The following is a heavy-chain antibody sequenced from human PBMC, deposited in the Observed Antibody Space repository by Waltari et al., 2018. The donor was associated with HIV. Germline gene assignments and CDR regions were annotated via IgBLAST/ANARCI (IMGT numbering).Heavy chain of an antibody. V-gene: IGHV4-61*01. CDR2: IYYSGST. Sequence: QVQLQESGPGLVKPSETLSLTCTVSGGSVSSGSYYWSWIRQPPGKGLEWIGYIYYSGSTNYNPSLKSRVTISVDTSKNQFSLKLSSVTAADTAVYYCARALGDPLDCRYWGQGTLVTVSS. J-gene: IGHJ4*02. CDR3: ARALGDPLDCRY. D-gene: IGHD2-15*01. CDR1: GGSVSSGSYY.